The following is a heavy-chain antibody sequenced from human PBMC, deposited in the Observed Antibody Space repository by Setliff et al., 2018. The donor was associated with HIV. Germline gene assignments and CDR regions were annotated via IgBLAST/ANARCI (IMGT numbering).Heavy chain of an antibody. CDR2: ISAYNGNT. CDR1: GYTFTSYG. D-gene: IGHD1-26*01. J-gene: IGHJ2*01. Sequence: GASVKVSCKASGYTFTSYGISWVRQAPGQGLEWMGWISAYNGNTNYAQKLQGRVTMTTDTSTSTAYMELRSLRSDDTAVYYCARDLLPFLLSKSVGWYFDLWGRGTLVTVSS. V-gene: IGHV1-18*01. CDR3: ARDLLPFLLSKSVGWYFDL.